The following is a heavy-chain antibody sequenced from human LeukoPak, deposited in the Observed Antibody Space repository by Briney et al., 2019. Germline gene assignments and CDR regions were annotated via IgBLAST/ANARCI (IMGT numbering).Heavy chain of an antibody. CDR2: INDDGTYT. J-gene: IGHJ4*02. Sequence: GGSLTLSCALSGFTSSSYWMHWVRQVPGKGLVWVSRINDDGTYTVYADSVKGRFTISRDNAKNSLYLQMNSLRAEDTAVYYCYCSTTVTYWGQGTLVTVSS. D-gene: IGHD4-17*01. CDR1: GFTSSSYW. CDR3: YCSTTVTY. V-gene: IGHV3-74*01.